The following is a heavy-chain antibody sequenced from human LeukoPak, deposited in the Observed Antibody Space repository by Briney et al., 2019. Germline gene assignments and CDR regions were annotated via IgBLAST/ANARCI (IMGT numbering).Heavy chain of an antibody. CDR3: AKDLTTVVTRGYFDY. CDR1: GFTFSSYG. Sequence: PGGSLRLSCAASGFTFSSYGMHWVRQAPGKGLEWVSAISGSGGSTYYVDSVKGRFTISRDNSKNTLHLLMTSLRVEDTAIYYCAKDLTTVVTRGYFDYWGQGTLVTVSS. D-gene: IGHD4-23*01. V-gene: IGHV3-23*01. J-gene: IGHJ4*02. CDR2: ISGSGGST.